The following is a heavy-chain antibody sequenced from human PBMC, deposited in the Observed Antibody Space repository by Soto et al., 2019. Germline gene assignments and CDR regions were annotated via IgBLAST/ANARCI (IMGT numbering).Heavy chain of an antibody. V-gene: IGHV3-15*07. D-gene: IGHD2-2*01. CDR1: GFTFSNAW. Sequence: GGSLRLSCAASGFTFSNAWINWVRQAPGKGLEWVGRIKSKTDGGTTDYAAPVKGRFTISRDDSKNTLYLQMNSLKTEDTAVYYCTTRVVPAAMGAYYYYGMDVWGQGTTVTVSS. CDR3: TTRVVPAAMGAYYYYGMDV. CDR2: IKSKTDGGTT. J-gene: IGHJ6*02.